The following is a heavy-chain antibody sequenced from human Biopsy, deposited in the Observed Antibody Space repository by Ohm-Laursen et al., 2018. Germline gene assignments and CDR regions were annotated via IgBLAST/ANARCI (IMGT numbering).Heavy chain of an antibody. Sequence: TLFLTCSVSGGSVSSSNYYWNWIRQTPGKGLEWIGFIYNTERTNYNPSLKSRVTISLDTSKNQFSLELSSVIPSDTAVYYCAIDRVPRRGVMPVYYYGMDVWGQGSTVTVSS. D-gene: IGHD2-21*01. J-gene: IGHJ6*02. CDR2: IYNTERT. CDR1: GGSVSSSNYY. V-gene: IGHV4-61*01. CDR3: AIDRVPRRGVMPVYYYGMDV.